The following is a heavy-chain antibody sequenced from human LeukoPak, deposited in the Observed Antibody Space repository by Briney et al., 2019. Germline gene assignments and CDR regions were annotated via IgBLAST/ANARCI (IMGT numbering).Heavy chain of an antibody. CDR1: GFTFSNYA. V-gene: IGHV3-23*01. CDR2: ISGSGGST. Sequence: GGSLRLSCAASGFTFSNYAMSWVRQAPGKGLEWVSAISGSGGSTYYADSVKGRFTISRDNSKNTLYLQMNSLRAEDTAVYYCAKSYYYGSGSPPFDYWGQGTLVTVSS. J-gene: IGHJ4*02. D-gene: IGHD3-10*01. CDR3: AKSYYYGSGSPPFDY.